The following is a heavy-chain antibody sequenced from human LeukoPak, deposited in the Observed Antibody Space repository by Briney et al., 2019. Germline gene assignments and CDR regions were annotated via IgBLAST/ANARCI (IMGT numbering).Heavy chain of an antibody. Sequence: ASVKVSCKASGYTFTGYYVHWVRQAPGQGLEWMGWINPNSGGTNYAQKFQGRVTMTRDTSISTAYMELSRLRSDDTAVYYCARDRRSYDSSGYYSIYFDYWGQGTLVTVSS. CDR2: INPNSGGT. J-gene: IGHJ4*02. D-gene: IGHD3-22*01. V-gene: IGHV1-2*02. CDR3: ARDRRSYDSSGYYSIYFDY. CDR1: GYTFTGYY.